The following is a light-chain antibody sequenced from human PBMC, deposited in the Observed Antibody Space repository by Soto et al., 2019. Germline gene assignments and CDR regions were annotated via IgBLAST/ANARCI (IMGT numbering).Light chain of an antibody. V-gene: IGLV1-47*01. CDR1: RSNIGRNF. J-gene: IGLJ7*01. Sequence: QSVLTQSPSASGTPGQRVTISCSGSRSNIGRNFAYWYQNVPGTAPRLLIQRNNERPSGVPDRFSGSKSGTSVSLAISGLRSDDEATYYCAAWDDTLDAQVFGGGTQLTVL. CDR2: RNN. CDR3: AAWDDTLDAQV.